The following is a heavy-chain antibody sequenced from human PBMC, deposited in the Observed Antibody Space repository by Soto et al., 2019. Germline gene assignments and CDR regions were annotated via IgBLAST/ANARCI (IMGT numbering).Heavy chain of an antibody. Sequence: QVQLVQSGAEVKKPGSSVKVSCKASGGTFSSYTISWVRQAPGQGLEWMGRIIPILGIANYAQKFQGRVTITADKSTRTAYRELSSLRSEDTAVYYCARNAPQAAPPPHYYYYYRDVWGKGTTVTVSS. CDR1: GGTFSSYT. CDR2: IIPILGIA. V-gene: IGHV1-69*02. CDR3: ARNAPQAAPPPHYYYYYRDV. D-gene: IGHD2-15*01. J-gene: IGHJ6*03.